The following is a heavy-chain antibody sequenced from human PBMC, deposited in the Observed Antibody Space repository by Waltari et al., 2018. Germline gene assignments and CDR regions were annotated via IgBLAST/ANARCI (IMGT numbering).Heavy chain of an antibody. J-gene: IGHJ4*02. D-gene: IGHD6-6*01. CDR1: GFPFSPYA. Sequence: ELQVLESGGGLVQPGGSLRLSCAAFGFPFSPYALGWVRQAHGRGWEWLSAMNEAGGWTSHADSVRGRFTISRDNSKNILYLQMNDLRVEDTAIYYCAKYANPSSYLDYWGQGTLVTVSS. V-gene: IGHV3-23*01. CDR3: AKYANPSSYLDY. CDR2: MNEAGGWT.